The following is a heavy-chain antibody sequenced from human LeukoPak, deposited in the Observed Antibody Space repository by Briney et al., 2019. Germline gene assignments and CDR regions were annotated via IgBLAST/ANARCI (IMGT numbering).Heavy chain of an antibody. CDR3: ARGQLGSGMDDP. D-gene: IGHD3-10*01. CDR2: IYYSGGT. Sequence: PSETLSLTCTVSGGSISSYYWSWIRQPPGKGLEWIGYIYYSGGTNYNPSLKSRVTISVDTSKNQFSLKLSSVTAADTAVYYCARGQLGSGMDDPWGQGTLVTVSS. CDR1: GGSISSYY. J-gene: IGHJ5*02. V-gene: IGHV4-59*01.